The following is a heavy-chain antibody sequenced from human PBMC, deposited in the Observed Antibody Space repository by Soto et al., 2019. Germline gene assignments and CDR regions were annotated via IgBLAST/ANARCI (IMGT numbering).Heavy chain of an antibody. D-gene: IGHD3-10*01. CDR3: AKQRAGFGSGSDTYYFDN. Sequence: GGSVRLSCXASGVTFSTYAMSWVRQAPGKGLEWVSAISGSGGSTYYADSVKGRFTISRDNSKNTLYLQMNSLRAEDTAVYYCAKQRAGFGSGSDTYYFDNWGQGTLVTVSS. CDR2: ISGSGGST. J-gene: IGHJ4*02. CDR1: GVTFSTYA. V-gene: IGHV3-23*01.